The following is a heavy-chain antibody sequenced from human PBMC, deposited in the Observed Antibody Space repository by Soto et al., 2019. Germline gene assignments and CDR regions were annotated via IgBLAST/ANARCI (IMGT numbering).Heavy chain of an antibody. CDR2: IYNSGAR. V-gene: IGHV4-59*08. CDR3: ATHSLDSGYGSS. J-gene: IGHJ5*02. Sequence: SETLSLTCTVSGGSIGKLYLSWIRQPPGKGLEWIGYIYNSGARNYHPSLKSRVIMSVDTSRTRFTLEVTSVTAADSAVYHCATHSLDSGYGSSWGPGTLVTVSS. CDR1: GGSIGKLY. D-gene: IGHD5-12*01.